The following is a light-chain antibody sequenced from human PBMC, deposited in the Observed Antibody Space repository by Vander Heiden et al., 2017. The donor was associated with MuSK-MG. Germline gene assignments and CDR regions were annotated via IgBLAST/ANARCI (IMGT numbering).Light chain of an antibody. J-gene: IGKJ1*01. V-gene: IGKV4-1*01. CDR1: QSVLYSSNNKNY. Sequence: DIVMTQSPDSLAVSLGERATINCKSSQSVLYSSNNKNYLAWYQQKPGQPPKLLIYWASIRESGVPDRFSGSGSGTDFTLTISSLQTEDVAVYYCQQYYTTPLAFGQGTNVEI. CDR2: WAS. CDR3: QQYYTTPLA.